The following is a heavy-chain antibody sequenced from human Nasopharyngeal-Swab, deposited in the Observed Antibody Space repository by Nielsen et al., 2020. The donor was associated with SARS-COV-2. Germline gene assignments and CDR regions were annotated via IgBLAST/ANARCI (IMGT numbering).Heavy chain of an antibody. CDR3: ARRHGGIDYYYYYMDV. CDR2: ISAYNGNT. Sequence: ASVKVSCKASGYTFTSYGISWVRQAPGQGLERMGWISAYNGNTNYAQKLQGRVTMTTDTSTSTAYMELRSLRSDDTAVYYCARRHGGIDYYYYYMDVWGKGTTVTVSS. V-gene: IGHV1-18*01. D-gene: IGHD1-26*01. J-gene: IGHJ6*03. CDR1: GYTFTSYG.